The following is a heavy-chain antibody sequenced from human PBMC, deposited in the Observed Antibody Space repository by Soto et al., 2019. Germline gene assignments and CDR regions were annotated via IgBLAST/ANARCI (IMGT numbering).Heavy chain of an antibody. CDR3: ARPANTAEDPFDF. CDR1: GYTFTIYW. V-gene: IGHV5-51*01. CDR2: IYPSDSDT. J-gene: IGHJ4*02. Sequence: GESLKISCKVSGYTFTIYWIGWVRQMPGKGLEWMGIIYPSDSDTRYSPSFQGQVTISADKSINTAYLQWNSLKASDTAIYYCARPANTAEDPFDFCGQGPPVTVAA. D-gene: IGHD4-17*01.